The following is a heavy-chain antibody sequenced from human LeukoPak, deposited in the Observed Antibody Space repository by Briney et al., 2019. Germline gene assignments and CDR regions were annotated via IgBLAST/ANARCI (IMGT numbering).Heavy chain of an antibody. CDR1: GGSFSGYY. CDR3: ARVGASTGYSSGWYPFDY. Sequence: SETLSLTCAVYGGSFSGYYWSWIRQPPGKGLEWIGEINHSGSTNYNASLKSRVTISVDTSKNQFSLKLSSVTAADTAVYYCARVGASTGYSSGWYPFDYWGQGTLVTVSS. J-gene: IGHJ4*02. D-gene: IGHD6-19*01. V-gene: IGHV4-34*01. CDR2: INHSGST.